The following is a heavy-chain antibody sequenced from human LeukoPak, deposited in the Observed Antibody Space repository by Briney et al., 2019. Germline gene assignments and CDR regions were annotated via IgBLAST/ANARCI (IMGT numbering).Heavy chain of an antibody. CDR2: ITGRSLGT. CDR1: GVNFSSDA. CDR3: AKDREGYCGARGFDY. V-gene: IGHV3-23*01. Sequence: GGSLRLSCVASGVNFSSDAMNWVRQAPGKGREWVSGITGRSLGTYYADSVKGRFTISRDNSKNTLYLQMNSLRAEDTAVYYCAKDREGYCGARGFDYWGQGTLLTVSS. D-gene: IGHD2-15*01. J-gene: IGHJ4*02.